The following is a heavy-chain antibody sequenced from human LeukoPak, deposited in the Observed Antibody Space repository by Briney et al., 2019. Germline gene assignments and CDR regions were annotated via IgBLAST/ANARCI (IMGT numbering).Heavy chain of an antibody. V-gene: IGHV4-4*07. CDR1: GFSISSYY. CDR3: ARERGASCYHCLDY. D-gene: IGHD2-2*01. J-gene: IGHJ4*02. CDR2: SYTSGST. Sequence: SETLSLTCTVSGFSISSYYWSWLRQPAGKGLEWIGRSYTSGSTNYTPSLKSRVTMSVGTSKNQFSLKLSSVTAADTAVYYCARERGASCYHCLDYWGQGTLVTVSS.